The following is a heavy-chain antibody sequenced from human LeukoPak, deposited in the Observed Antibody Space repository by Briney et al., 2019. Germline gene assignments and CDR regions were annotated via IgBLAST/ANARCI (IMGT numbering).Heavy chain of an antibody. CDR2: IYPGDSDT. Sequence: SGESLKISCKGSGYSFTSYWIDWVRQMPGKGLEWMGIIYPGDSDTRYSPSFQGQVTISADKSISTAYLQWSSLKASDTAMYYCARSYYYEKGYYYGMDVWGQGTTVTVSS. J-gene: IGHJ6*02. CDR3: ARSYYYEKGYYYGMDV. D-gene: IGHD3-22*01. V-gene: IGHV5-51*01. CDR1: GYSFTSYW.